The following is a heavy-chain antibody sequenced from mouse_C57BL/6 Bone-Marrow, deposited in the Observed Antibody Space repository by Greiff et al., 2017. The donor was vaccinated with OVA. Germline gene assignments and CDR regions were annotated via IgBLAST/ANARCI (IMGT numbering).Heavy chain of an antibody. J-gene: IGHJ3*01. CDR3: ARDGYFGFAY. V-gene: IGHV1-82*01. CDR1: GYAFSSSW. CDR2: IYPGDGDT. Sequence: QVQLQQSGPELVKPGASVKISCKASGYAFSSSWMNWVKQRPGKGLEWIGRIYPGDGDTNYNGKFKGKATLTADKSSSTAYMQLSSLTSEDSAVYFCARDGYFGFAYWGQVTLVTVAA. D-gene: IGHD2-3*01.